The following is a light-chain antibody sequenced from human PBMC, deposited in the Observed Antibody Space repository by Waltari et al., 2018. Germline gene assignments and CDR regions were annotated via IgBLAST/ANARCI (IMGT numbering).Light chain of an antibody. Sequence: SYEVTQPPSVSVSPGQTARITCSGDALPKQFVYWYQQKPGQAPVLMIYKDSERSSGSPERFSGSSAGTTATLTISGAQAEDEAEYHCQSADSTGTYWVFGGGTKLTVL. CDR2: KDS. V-gene: IGLV3-25*03. CDR3: QSADSTGTYWV. J-gene: IGLJ3*02. CDR1: ALPKQF.